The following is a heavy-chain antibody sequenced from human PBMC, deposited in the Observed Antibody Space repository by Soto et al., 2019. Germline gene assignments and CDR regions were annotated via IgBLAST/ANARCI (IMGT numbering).Heavy chain of an antibody. J-gene: IGHJ3*02. CDR2: LIPILGIA. V-gene: IGHV1-69*02. Sequence: QAQLVQSGAEVKKPGSSVKVSCKASGGTVSCYSISWVRQAPGQGLEWMGRLIPILGIANYAQKFQGRVTITADKSTSTANMELSILRSEDTDVYYCERAGRWNGAFDIWGKGTMVTVSS. CDR1: GGTVSCYS. D-gene: IGHD4-17*01. CDR3: ERAGRWNGAFDI.